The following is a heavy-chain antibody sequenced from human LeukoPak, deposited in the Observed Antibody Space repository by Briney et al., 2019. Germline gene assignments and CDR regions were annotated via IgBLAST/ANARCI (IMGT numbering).Heavy chain of an antibody. J-gene: IGHJ4*02. V-gene: IGHV3-7*01. CDR2: TPEDEHGT. CDR3: ACLDTRSARPGEASNY. CDR1: GFSINRYW. D-gene: IGHD6-6*01. Sequence: GGSLRLSCAVFGFSINRYWMSWVRQAPGKGLEWVASTPEDEHGTFYVDSVQGRFTVSRDNARNSLHLQMNSLRVEDTAVYFCACLDTRSARPGEASNYWGQGTLVTVSS.